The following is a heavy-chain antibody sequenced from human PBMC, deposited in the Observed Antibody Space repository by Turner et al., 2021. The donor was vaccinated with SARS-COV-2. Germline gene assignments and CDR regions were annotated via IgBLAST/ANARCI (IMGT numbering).Heavy chain of an antibody. V-gene: IGHV3-48*01. CDR3: AREGGYSYGPYYYGMDV. D-gene: IGHD5-18*01. CDR1: GFTLSSYS. CDR2: ISSSSSTI. Sequence: EVQLVGSGGGLVRPGGSLRLTCAASGFTLSSYSMNWVRQAQGKGLEWVSYISSSSSTIDYADSVKGRFTIARDNAKNSLYLQMNSLRAEDTAVYYCAREGGYSYGPYYYGMDVWGQGTTVTVSS. J-gene: IGHJ6*02.